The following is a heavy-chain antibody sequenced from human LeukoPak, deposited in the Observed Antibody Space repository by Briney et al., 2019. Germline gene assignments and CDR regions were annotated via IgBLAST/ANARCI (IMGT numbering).Heavy chain of an antibody. CDR1: GYTFTSYG. D-gene: IGHD2-15*01. V-gene: IGHV1-18*01. CDR2: ISAYNSNT. J-gene: IGHJ5*02. Sequence: ASVKVSCKASGYTFTSYGISWVRQAPGQGLEWMGWISAYNSNTNYAQKLQGRITMTTDTSTSTAYMELRSLRSDDTAVYYCARDMGYCSGGSCPFDPWGQGTLVTVSS. CDR3: ARDMGYCSGGSCPFDP.